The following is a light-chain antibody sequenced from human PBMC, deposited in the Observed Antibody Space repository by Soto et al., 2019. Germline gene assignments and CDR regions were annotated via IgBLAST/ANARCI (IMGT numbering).Light chain of an antibody. CDR1: QSVNNH. J-gene: IGKJ4*01. CDR2: DAS. Sequence: IVLTQSPCTLSLSPGERATLSCRASQSVNNHLGWYQQKPGQAPRLVMYDASNRAPGIPARFSGRGSGTDFTLTISSLEPEDFAVYYCQQRSNWPLTFGGGTKV. V-gene: IGKV3-11*01. CDR3: QQRSNWPLT.